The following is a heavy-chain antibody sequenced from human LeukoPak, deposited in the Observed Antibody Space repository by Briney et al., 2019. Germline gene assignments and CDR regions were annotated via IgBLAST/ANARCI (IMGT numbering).Heavy chain of an antibody. V-gene: IGHV1-2*02. CDR1: GYTFTAYY. Sequence: GASVKVSCKASGYTFTAYYIHWVRQAPGQGPEWMGWINPDSGGTNFAQKFQGRVTVTGDSSISTAYMELSGLRSDDTAVYYCARESIRGVRLLDYWGQGTLVTVSS. D-gene: IGHD3-3*01. J-gene: IGHJ4*02. CDR2: INPDSGGT. CDR3: ARESIRGVRLLDY.